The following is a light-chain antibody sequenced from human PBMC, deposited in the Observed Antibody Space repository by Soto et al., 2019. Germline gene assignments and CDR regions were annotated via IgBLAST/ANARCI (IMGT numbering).Light chain of an antibody. Sequence: EIVLTQSPGTLSLSPGERATLSCRASQSVSSNYLAWYQRKPGQAPRLLIYGASNRATDIPNRFSGSGSGTDFTLTITRLEPEDFVVYCCPQYGSSPPTFGQGTKVEI. CDR1: QSVSSNY. CDR2: GAS. CDR3: PQYGSSPPT. V-gene: IGKV3-20*01. J-gene: IGKJ1*01.